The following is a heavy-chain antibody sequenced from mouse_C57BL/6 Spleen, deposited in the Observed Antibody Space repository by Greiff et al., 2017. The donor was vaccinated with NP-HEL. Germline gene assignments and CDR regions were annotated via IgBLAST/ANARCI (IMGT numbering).Heavy chain of an antibody. CDR2: IYPGDGSN. J-gene: IGHJ1*03. CDR1: GYTFTSYD. Sequence: QVQLQQSGPELVKPGASVKLSCKASGYTFTSYDINWVKQRPGQGLEWIGGIYPGDGSNKYNEKFKGTATLTVDTSSSTAYMELHSLTSEDSAVYFCARALFFTTVVATDFDVWGTGTTVTVSS. CDR3: ARALFFTTVVATDFDV. D-gene: IGHD1-1*01. V-gene: IGHV1-85*01.